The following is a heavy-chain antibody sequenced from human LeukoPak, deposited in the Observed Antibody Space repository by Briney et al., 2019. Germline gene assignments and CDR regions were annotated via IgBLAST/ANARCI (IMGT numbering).Heavy chain of an antibody. J-gene: IGHJ4*02. D-gene: IGHD1-26*01. V-gene: IGHV4-38-2*02. CDR3: ARVWVESGTYYDDRGAFDY. CDR2: VYHRGTT. Sequence: PSETLSLTRTVSGYSISSGYYWGWIRQPPGRGLEWIGTVYHRGTTYYNPSLKSRVTTSVDTSKNQFSLNLSSVTAADTAVYYCARVWVESGTYYDDRGAFDYWGQGTLVTVSS. CDR1: GYSISSGYY.